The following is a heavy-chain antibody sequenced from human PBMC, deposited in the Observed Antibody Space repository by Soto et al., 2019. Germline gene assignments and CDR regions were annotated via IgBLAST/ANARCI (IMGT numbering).Heavy chain of an antibody. CDR2: INHNGLT. CDR3: ASARWDY. CDR1: VASFTSNY. D-gene: IGHD2-15*01. Sequence: KPSETLSLTCVVYVASFTSNYWSWVRQPPAKGLEWIGEINHNGLTNYNPSLKSRVTISVDTSKNQFSLKLTSATAADTAVYYCASARWDYWGQGTLVTVSS. J-gene: IGHJ4*02. V-gene: IGHV4-34*01.